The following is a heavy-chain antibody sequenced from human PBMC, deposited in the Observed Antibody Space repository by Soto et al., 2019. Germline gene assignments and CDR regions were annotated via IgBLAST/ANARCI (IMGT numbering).Heavy chain of an antibody. V-gene: IGHV1-69*06. CDR2: IIPIFGTA. Sequence: SVKVSCKASGGTFSSYAISWVRQAPGQGLEWMGGIIPIFGTANYAQKLQGRVTITADKSTSTAYMELSSLRSEDTAVYYCAREAEEGIAAAGTAYYGMDVWGQGTTVTVSS. CDR3: AREAEEGIAAAGTAYYGMDV. D-gene: IGHD6-13*01. J-gene: IGHJ6*02. CDR1: GGTFSSYA.